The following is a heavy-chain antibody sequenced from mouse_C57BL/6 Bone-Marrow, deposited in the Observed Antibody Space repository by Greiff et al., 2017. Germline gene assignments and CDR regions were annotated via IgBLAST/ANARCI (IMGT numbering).Heavy chain of an antibody. V-gene: IGHV1-5*01. CDR2: IYPGNSDT. J-gene: IGHJ1*03. CDR3: TRGRDYDYDDGYWYFDV. Sequence: VQLQQSGTVLARPGASVKMSCKTSGYTFTSYWMHWVKQRPGQGLEWIGAIYPGNSDTSYNQKFKGKAKLTAVTSASTAYMELSSLTNEDSAVYYCTRGRDYDYDDGYWYFDVWGTGTTVTVSS. CDR1: GYTFTSYW. D-gene: IGHD2-4*01.